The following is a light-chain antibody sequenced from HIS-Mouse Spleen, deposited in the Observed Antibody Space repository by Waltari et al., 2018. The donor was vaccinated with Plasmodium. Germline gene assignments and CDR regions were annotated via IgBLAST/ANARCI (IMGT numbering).Light chain of an antibody. CDR2: KAS. J-gene: IGKJ1*01. CDR3: QQYNSYWT. Sequence: DIQMTQSPSTLSASVGDRVTITCRARQSISSWLAWYQPKPGKAPKLLNYKASSLESGGPSRVSGSGSGTEFTLTISSLQPDDCATYYCQQYNSYWTFGQGTKVEIK. V-gene: IGKV1-5*03. CDR1: QSISSW.